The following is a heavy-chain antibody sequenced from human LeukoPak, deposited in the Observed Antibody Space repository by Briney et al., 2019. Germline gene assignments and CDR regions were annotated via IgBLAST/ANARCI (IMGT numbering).Heavy chain of an antibody. CDR1: GYTFTSYD. D-gene: IGHD2-2*01. Sequence: ASVKVSCKASGYTFTSYDINWLRQATGQGLEWMGWMNPNSGNTGYAQKFQGRVTMTRNTSISTAYMEPSSLRSEDTAVYYCARLPVPAAMGDYWGQGTLVTVSS. J-gene: IGHJ4*02. CDR3: ARLPVPAAMGDY. V-gene: IGHV1-8*01. CDR2: MNPNSGNT.